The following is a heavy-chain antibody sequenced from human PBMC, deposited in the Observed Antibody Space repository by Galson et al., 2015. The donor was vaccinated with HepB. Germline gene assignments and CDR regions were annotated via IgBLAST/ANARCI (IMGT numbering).Heavy chain of an antibody. V-gene: IGHV3-23*01. J-gene: IGHJ4*02. CDR2: ISGAGGAT. Sequence: SLRLSCAASGFIFSSYSMNWVRQAPGKGLEWASIISGAGGATYYADSVKGRFTTSRDNSKNALYLQMNSLRAEDTAVYYCANLPSPRIVGGVYYFDYWGQGTQVTVSS. CDR3: ANLPSPRIVGGVYYFDY. D-gene: IGHD1-26*01. CDR1: GFIFSSYS.